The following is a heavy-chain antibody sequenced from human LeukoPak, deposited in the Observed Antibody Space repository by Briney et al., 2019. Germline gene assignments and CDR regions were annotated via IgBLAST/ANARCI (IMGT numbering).Heavy chain of an antibody. Sequence: HPGGSLRLSCAASGFTFSSYAMSWVRQAPGKGLEWVSAISGSGGSTYYADSVKGRFTISRDNSKNTLYLQMNSLRAEDTAVYYCAKRGQGSSSAPFDYWGQGTLVTVSS. CDR2: ISGSGGST. V-gene: IGHV3-23*01. CDR1: GFTFSSYA. J-gene: IGHJ4*02. CDR3: AKRGQGSSSAPFDY. D-gene: IGHD6-6*01.